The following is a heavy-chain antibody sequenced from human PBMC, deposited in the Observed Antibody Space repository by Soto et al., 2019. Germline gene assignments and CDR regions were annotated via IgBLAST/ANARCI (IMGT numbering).Heavy chain of an antibody. J-gene: IGHJ5*02. V-gene: IGHV4-30-4*01. CDR2: IYYSGST. Sequence: SETLSLTCTVSGGSISSGDYYWSWIRQPPGKGLEWIGYIYYSGSTYYNPSLKSRVTISVDTSKNQFSLKLSSVTAADTAVYYCARGGRGDWFDPWGQGTLVTVSS. CDR1: GGSISSGDYY. D-gene: IGHD3-16*01. CDR3: ARGGRGDWFDP.